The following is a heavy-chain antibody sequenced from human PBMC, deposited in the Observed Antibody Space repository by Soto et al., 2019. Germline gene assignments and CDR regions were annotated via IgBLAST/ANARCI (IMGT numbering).Heavy chain of an antibody. CDR1: GFTFSNAW. CDR2: IKSKTDGGTT. Sequence: GGSLRLSCAASGFTFSNAWMNWVRQAPGKGLEWVGRIKSKTDGGTTDYAAPVKGRFTISRDDSKNTLYLQMNSLKTEDTAVYYCTTDWRYQLLSDSAYYYGMDVWGQGTTVTVSS. CDR3: TTDWRYQLLSDSAYYYGMDV. V-gene: IGHV3-15*07. D-gene: IGHD2-2*01. J-gene: IGHJ6*02.